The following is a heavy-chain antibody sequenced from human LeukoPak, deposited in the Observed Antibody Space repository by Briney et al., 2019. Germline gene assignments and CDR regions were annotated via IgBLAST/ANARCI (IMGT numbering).Heavy chain of an antibody. V-gene: IGHV4-61*01. Sequence: SETLSLTCTVSGGSVSSGSYYWSWIRQPPGKGLEWIGYIYYSGSTNYNPSLKSRVTISVDTSKNQFSLKLSSVTAADTAVYYCAREAPDITFFDYWGQGTLVTVSS. CDR3: AREAPDITFFDY. CDR1: GGSVSSGSYY. D-gene: IGHD3-16*01. J-gene: IGHJ4*02. CDR2: IYYSGST.